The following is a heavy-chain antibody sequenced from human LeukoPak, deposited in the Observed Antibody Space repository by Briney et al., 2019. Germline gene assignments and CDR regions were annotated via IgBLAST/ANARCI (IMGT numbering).Heavy chain of an antibody. CDR2: INHNSGST. CDR1: GYTFTGYY. V-gene: IGHV1-2*02. Sequence: ASVKVSCKASGYTFTGYYMHWVRQAPGQGLEWMGWINHNSGSTYYAQKLQGGVTMTRDTSISSAYLQMSRLRSDDTAVYYCSRPFDILTGYCSPCGAFDIWAQETM. J-gene: IGHJ3*02. D-gene: IGHD3-9*01. CDR3: SRPFDILTGYCSPCGAFDI.